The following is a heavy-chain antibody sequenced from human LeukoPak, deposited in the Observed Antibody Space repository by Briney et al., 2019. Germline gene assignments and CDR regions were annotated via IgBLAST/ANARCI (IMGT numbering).Heavy chain of an antibody. D-gene: IGHD3-10*02. CDR2: ISSSGSTI. CDR1: GFTFSSYE. J-gene: IGHJ6*04. CDR3: AELVITMIGGV. Sequence: GRSLRLSCAASGFTFSSYEMNWVRQAPGKGLEWVSYISSSGSTIYYADSVKGRFTISRDNAKNSLYLQMNSLRAEDTAVYYCAELVITMIGGVWGKGTTVTISS. V-gene: IGHV3-48*03.